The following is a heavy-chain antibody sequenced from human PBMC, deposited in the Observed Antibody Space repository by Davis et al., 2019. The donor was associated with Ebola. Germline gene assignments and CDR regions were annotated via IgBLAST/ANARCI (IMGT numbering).Heavy chain of an antibody. CDR3: ARYSYNPNWFDP. J-gene: IGHJ5*02. CDR2: IYSGGST. CDR1: GGSISSSSYY. D-gene: IGHD5-18*01. V-gene: IGHV4-39*01. Sequence: SETLSLTCTVSGGSISSSSYYWGWIRQPPGKGLEWIASIYSGGSTYYNPSFESRVYISLDTSRDQFSLKLNSVTAADTAVYYCARYSYNPNWFDPWGQGTLVTVSS.